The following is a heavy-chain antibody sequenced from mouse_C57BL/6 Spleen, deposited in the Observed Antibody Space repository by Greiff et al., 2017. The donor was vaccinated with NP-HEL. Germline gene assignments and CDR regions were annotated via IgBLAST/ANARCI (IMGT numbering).Heavy chain of an antibody. CDR2: IYPRDGST. V-gene: IGHV1-78*01. CDR1: GYTFTDHT. D-gene: IGHD2-5*01. Sequence: VQLQQSDAELVKPGASVKISCKVSGYTFTDHTIHWMKQRPEQGLEWIGYIYPRDGSTKYNEKFKGKATLTADNSSSTTYMQLNSLTSEDSAGYFCARSLNYHSNSLDYWGQGTTLTVSS. J-gene: IGHJ2*01. CDR3: ARSLNYHSNSLDY.